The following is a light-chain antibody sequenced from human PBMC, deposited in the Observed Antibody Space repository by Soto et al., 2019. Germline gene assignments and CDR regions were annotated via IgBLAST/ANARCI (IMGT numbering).Light chain of an antibody. CDR2: DVS. CDR1: SSDIGGYNS. CDR3: SSYTSSPSYV. J-gene: IGLJ1*01. Sequence: QSALTQPASVSGSPGQSITISCTGTSSDIGGYNSVSWYQHHPGKAPKVIIYDVSIRPSGVSHRFSGSKSGNTASLTISGLQAEDEAHYYCSSYTSSPSYVFGTGTKVTVL. V-gene: IGLV2-14*03.